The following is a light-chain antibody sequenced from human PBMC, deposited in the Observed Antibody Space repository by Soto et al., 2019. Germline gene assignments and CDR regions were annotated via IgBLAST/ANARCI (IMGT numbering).Light chain of an antibody. J-gene: IGLJ2*01. V-gene: IGLV2-14*01. Sequence: QSALTQPASVSGSPGQSITISCTGTSSEVGGYNYVSWYQQHPGKAPKLMIYDVSNRPSGVSNRFSGSKSGNTASLTISGLQAEDEADYYCSSYTSSSHVVFGGGTKLTVL. CDR3: SSYTSSSHVV. CDR2: DVS. CDR1: SSEVGGYNY.